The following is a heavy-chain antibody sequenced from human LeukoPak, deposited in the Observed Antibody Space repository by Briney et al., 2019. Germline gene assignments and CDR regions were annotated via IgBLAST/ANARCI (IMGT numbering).Heavy chain of an antibody. CDR3: ARELGCSSTSCYTY. V-gene: IGHV1-69*06. CDR1: GYTFTSYY. CDR2: IIPIFGTA. J-gene: IGHJ4*02. Sequence: SVKVSCKASGYTFTSYYMHWVRQAPGQGLEWMGGIIPIFGTANYAQKFQGRVTITADKSTSTAYMELSSLRSEDTAVYYCARELGCSSTSCYTYWGQGTLVTVSS. D-gene: IGHD2-2*02.